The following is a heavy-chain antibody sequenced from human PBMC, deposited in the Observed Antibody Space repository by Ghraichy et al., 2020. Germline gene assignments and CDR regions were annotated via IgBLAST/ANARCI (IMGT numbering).Heavy chain of an antibody. CDR2: VSYTGST. D-gene: IGHD3-16*01. CDR3: ARRGYTWGKWFDP. V-gene: IGHV4-39*02. CDR1: GASISSSTYY. Sequence: SETLSLTCAVSGASISSSTYYWDWISQPPGKGLEWIGGVSYTGSTYSNPSLKSRVTTSVDTSKNHVFLNLTSVTVADTAVYYCARRGYTWGKWFDPWGQGTLVIVSS. J-gene: IGHJ5*02.